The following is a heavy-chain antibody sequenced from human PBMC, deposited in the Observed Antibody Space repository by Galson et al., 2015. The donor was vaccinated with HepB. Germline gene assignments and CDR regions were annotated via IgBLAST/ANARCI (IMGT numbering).Heavy chain of an antibody. J-gene: IGHJ4*02. CDR3: ARSLQSPDYYDSSGFDY. CDR1: GFSLSTSGMC. V-gene: IGHV2-70*11. Sequence: PALVKPTQTLTLTCTFSGFSLSTSGMCVSWIRQPPGKALEWLARIDWDDDKYYSTSLKTRLTISKDTSKNQVVLTMTNMDPVDTATYYCARSLQSPDYYDSSGFDYWGQGTLVTVSS. CDR2: IDWDDDK. D-gene: IGHD3-22*01.